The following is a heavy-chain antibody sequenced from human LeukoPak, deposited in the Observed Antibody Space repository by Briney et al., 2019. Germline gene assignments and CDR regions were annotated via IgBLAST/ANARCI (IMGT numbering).Heavy chain of an antibody. CDR3: ASSVYYGSGSYWSFDY. Sequence: APVKVSCKASGYTFTSYGISWVRQAPGQGLEWMGWISAYDGNTNYAQKLQGRVTMTTDTSTSTAYMELRSLRSDDTAVYYCASSVYYGSGSYWSFDYWGQGTLVTVSS. V-gene: IGHV1-18*01. D-gene: IGHD3-10*01. CDR1: GYTFTSYG. J-gene: IGHJ4*02. CDR2: ISAYDGNT.